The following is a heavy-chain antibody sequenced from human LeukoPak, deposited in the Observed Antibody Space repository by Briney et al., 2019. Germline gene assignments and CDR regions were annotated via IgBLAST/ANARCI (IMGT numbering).Heavy chain of an antibody. CDR2: IYSDETT. CDR1: GGAIGPYV. D-gene: IGHD3-22*01. CDR3: AKMGAYYDSSGYSRWFEP. J-gene: IGHJ5*02. Sequence: SETLSLTCTVSGGAIGPYVWHWIRQPPGKGLEWIGYIYSDETTNYNPSLKGRVTISLDWSKSQFSLELNSVTAADTAVYFCAKMGAYYDSSGYSRWFEPWGQGILVTVSS. V-gene: IGHV4-4*09.